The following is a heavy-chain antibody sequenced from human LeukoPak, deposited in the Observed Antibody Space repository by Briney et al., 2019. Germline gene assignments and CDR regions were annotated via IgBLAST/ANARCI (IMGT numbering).Heavy chain of an antibody. J-gene: IGHJ4*02. V-gene: IGHV1-2*02. Sequence: ASVKVSCKASGYTFTGYYMHWVRQALGQGLEWMGWINPNSGGTNYAQKFQGRVTMTRDTSISTAYMELSRLRSDDTAVYYCARGGYYDSSGYSQFDYWGQGTLVTVSS. CDR2: INPNSGGT. D-gene: IGHD3-22*01. CDR1: GYTFTGYY. CDR3: ARGGYYDSSGYSQFDY.